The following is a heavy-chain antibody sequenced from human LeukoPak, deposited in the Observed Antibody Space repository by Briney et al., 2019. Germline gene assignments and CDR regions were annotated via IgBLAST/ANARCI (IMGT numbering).Heavy chain of an antibody. Sequence: KGLEWVANIKGDGSEEYYVDSVKGRFTISRDNDKNYLYLQMNSLRDEDTAVYYCVRQAGVSWGQGTLVTVSS. V-gene: IGHV3-7*01. CDR2: IKGDGSEE. J-gene: IGHJ5*02. CDR3: VRQAGVS. D-gene: IGHD6-19*01.